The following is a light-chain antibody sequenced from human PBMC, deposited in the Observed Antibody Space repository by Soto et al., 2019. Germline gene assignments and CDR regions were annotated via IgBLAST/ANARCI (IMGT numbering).Light chain of an antibody. CDR3: QQYNKWPPT. CDR2: GAP. V-gene: IGKV3-15*01. Sequence: EIVMTQSPATLSVSPGERATLSCRASQSVGSNLAWYQQIPGQAPRLLISGAPTRATGIPARFSGSGSGTVFTLTINSLQSEDFAVYYCQQYNKWPPTFDQGTKVEIK. CDR1: QSVGSN. J-gene: IGKJ1*01.